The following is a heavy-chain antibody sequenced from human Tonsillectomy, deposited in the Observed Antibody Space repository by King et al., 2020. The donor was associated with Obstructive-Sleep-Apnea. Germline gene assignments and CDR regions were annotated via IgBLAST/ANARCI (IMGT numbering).Heavy chain of an antibody. D-gene: IGHD5-18*01. Sequence: QLVQSGAEVKKPGASVKVSCKASGYTFTGYYMHWVRQAPGQGLEWMGWINPNSGNTNYAQKFQGRVTMIRDTSISTAYMELSRLRSDDTAVYYCARDDTVMDFDYWVQGTLVTVSS. CDR3: ARDDTVMDFDY. CDR1: GYTFTGYY. J-gene: IGHJ4*02. CDR2: INPNSGNT. V-gene: IGHV1-2*02.